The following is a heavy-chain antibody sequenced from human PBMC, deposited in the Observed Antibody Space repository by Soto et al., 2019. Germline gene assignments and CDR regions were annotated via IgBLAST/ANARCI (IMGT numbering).Heavy chain of an antibody. CDR2: IKSKTDGGTT. Sequence: EVQLVESGGGLVKPGGSLRLSCAASGFTFSNAWMSWVRQAPGKGLEWVGRIKSKTDGGTTDYAAPVKGRFTISRDDSKNTLYLQMNSLKTEDTAVYYCTAPGVRVLLWFGAARGMDVWGQGTTVTVSS. V-gene: IGHV3-15*01. J-gene: IGHJ6*02. CDR1: GFTFSNAW. CDR3: TAPGVRVLLWFGAARGMDV. D-gene: IGHD3-10*01.